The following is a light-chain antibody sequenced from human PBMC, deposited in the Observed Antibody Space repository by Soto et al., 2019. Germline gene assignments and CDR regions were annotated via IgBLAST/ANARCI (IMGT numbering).Light chain of an antibody. CDR1: QSISSY. CDR2: AAS. Sequence: QMYQSPSSLSASVGGRVTITCRASQSISSYLNWYQQKPGKAPKLLIYAASSLQSGVPSRFSGSGSGTDFTLTISSLQPEDFATYYWQQSYSIQCTLRQGTKVDIK. J-gene: IGKJ1*01. V-gene: IGKV1-39*01. CDR3: QQSYSIQCT.